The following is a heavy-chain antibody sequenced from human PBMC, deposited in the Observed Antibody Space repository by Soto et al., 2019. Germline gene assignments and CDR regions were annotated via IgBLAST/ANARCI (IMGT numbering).Heavy chain of an antibody. CDR3: ARQYCSSTSCYSLRWFDP. CDR2: IIPIFGTA. J-gene: IGHJ5*02. D-gene: IGHD2-2*02. CDR1: GGTFSSYA. Sequence: SVKVSCKASGGTFSSYAISWVRQAPGQGLEWMGGIIPIFGTANYAQKFQGRVTITADESTSTAYMELSSLRSEDTAVYYCARQYCSSTSCYSLRWFDPWGQGTLVTVSS. V-gene: IGHV1-69*13.